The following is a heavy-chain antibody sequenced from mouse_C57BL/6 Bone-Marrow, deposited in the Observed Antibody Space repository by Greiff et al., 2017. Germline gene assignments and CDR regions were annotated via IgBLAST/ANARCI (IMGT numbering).Heavy chain of an antibody. CDR1: GYTFTDYY. CDR3: ASLYGSYAMDY. Sequence: VQLQQSGAELVRPGASVKLSCKASGYTFTDYYINWVKQRPGQGLEWIARIYPGSGNTYYNEKFKGKATLTAEKSSSTAYMQLSSLTSEDSAVYFCASLYGSYAMDYWGQGTSVTVSS. CDR2: IYPGSGNT. D-gene: IGHD1-1*01. J-gene: IGHJ4*01. V-gene: IGHV1-76*01.